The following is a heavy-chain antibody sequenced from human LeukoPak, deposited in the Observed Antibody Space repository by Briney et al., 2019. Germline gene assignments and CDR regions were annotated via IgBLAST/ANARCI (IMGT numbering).Heavy chain of an antibody. CDR2: ISGSSNTI. CDR3: VRNDGDGAFDI. J-gene: IGHJ3*02. D-gene: IGHD4-17*01. CDR1: GFTFSSYS. Sequence: HPGGSLRLSCAASGFTFSSYSMNWVRQAPGKGLEWVSYISGSSNTIYHAVSVEGRFTTSRDNAKNSLYLQMNSLRAEDTAVYYCVRNDGDGAFDIWGQGTMVTVSS. V-gene: IGHV3-48*01.